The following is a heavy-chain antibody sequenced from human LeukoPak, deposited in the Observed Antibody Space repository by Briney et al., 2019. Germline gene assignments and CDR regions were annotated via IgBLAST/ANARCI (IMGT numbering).Heavy chain of an antibody. CDR3: VKPSQGYFQN. CDR1: GFDFSEHE. V-gene: IGHV3-72*01. D-gene: IGHD1-14*01. CDR2: IRNKNRGYIT. J-gene: IGHJ1*01. Sequence: GGSLRLSCAASGFDFSEHEMDWVRQAPGKGHEWLARIRNKNRGYITEYAAPVRGRFTISRDDSTNSLYLQMNSLKTEDTALYYCVKPSQGYFQNWGQGTLVTVSS.